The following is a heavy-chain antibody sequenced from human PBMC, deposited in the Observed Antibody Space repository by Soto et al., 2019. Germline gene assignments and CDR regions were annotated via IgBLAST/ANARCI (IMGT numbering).Heavy chain of an antibody. CDR3: ARDPYYYGSGSYYHIRWFDP. Sequence: GGSLRLSCAASGFTFSSYAMHWVRQAPGKGLEWVAVISYDGSNKYYADPVKGRFTISRDNSKNTLYLQMNSLRAEDTAVYYCARDPYYYGSGSYYHIRWFDPWGQGTLVTVSS. D-gene: IGHD3-10*01. CDR2: ISYDGSNK. J-gene: IGHJ5*02. V-gene: IGHV3-30-3*01. CDR1: GFTFSSYA.